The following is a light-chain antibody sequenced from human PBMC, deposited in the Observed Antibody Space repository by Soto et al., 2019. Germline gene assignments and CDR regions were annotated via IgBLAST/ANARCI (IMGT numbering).Light chain of an antibody. CDR1: QSVLYSSNNKNY. Sequence: DIVMIQSPDSLSVSLGERATINCKSSQSVLYSSNNKNYLGWYQQKPRQPPKLLISWASTRESGVPDRFSGSGSGTDFTLTISSLQAEDVAVYYCQQYYTTPRTFGPGTKVEIK. J-gene: IGKJ1*01. CDR3: QQYYTTPRT. CDR2: WAS. V-gene: IGKV4-1*01.